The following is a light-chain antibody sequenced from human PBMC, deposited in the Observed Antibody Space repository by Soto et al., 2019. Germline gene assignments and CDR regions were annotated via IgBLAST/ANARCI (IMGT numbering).Light chain of an antibody. V-gene: IGKV3-15*01. CDR1: QSVRNN. CDR3: HQYNNWPRT. CDR2: GAS. Sequence: EIVMTQSPATLSVSPGERATLSCRASQSVRNNLAWYQQKHGQAPSLLIYGASTRATGIPARFSGSGSGTELTITISSLQSEDGAVYVGHQYNNWPRTFGQGTRLEIK. J-gene: IGKJ5*01.